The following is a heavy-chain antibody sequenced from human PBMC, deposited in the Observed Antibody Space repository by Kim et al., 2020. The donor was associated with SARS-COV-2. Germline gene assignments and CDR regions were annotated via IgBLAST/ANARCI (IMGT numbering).Heavy chain of an antibody. D-gene: IGHD1-26*01. Sequence: GSTYDNPSLKSRVTISVDTSKNQFSRQLSSVTAADTAVYYCARHGVGGASWGQGTLVTVSS. CDR2: GST. J-gene: IGHJ5*02. V-gene: IGHV4-39*01. CDR3: ARHGVGGAS.